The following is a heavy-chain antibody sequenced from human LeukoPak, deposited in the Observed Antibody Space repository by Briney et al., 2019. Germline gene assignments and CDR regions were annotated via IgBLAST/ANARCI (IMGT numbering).Heavy chain of an antibody. J-gene: IGHJ4*02. CDR2: IYTSGST. V-gene: IGHV4-61*02. D-gene: IGHD3-10*01. CDR3: ARDGEVRGVIGY. CDR1: GGSISSGSYY. Sequence: SQTLSLTCTVSGGSISSGSYYWSWIRQPAGKGLEWIGRIYTSGSTNYNPSLKSRVTISVDTSKNQFSLKLSSVTAADTAVYYCARDGEVRGVIGYWGQGTLVTVSS.